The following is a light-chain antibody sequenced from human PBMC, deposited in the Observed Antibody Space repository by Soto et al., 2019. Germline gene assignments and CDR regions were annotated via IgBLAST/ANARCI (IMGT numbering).Light chain of an antibody. CDR3: QQHYNTPRT. CDR2: TAS. Sequence: DIQMTQSPSSLSASVGDRVTITCPTSHPISDYLTWYQQKPGKAPTLLIYTASNLQSGVPSRFSGSGSGTHFTLTISRLQPEDFATYYCQQHYNTPRTFGQGTKVDIK. V-gene: IGKV1-39*01. J-gene: IGKJ1*01. CDR1: HPISDY.